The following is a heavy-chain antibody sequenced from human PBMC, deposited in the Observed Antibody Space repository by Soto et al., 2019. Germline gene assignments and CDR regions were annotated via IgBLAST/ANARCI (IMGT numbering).Heavy chain of an antibody. D-gene: IGHD2-21*02. CDR1: GFTFSSYA. V-gene: IGHV3-64*01. Sequence: EVQLVESGGGLVQPGGSLRLSCAASGFTFSSYAMHWVRQAPGKGLEYVSGISRNGGSTYYANSVKGRFTISRDNSKGTLYLQVGSLRAEDMAVYYCARSGLPFDYWGQGTLVTVSS. CDR3: ARSGLPFDY. J-gene: IGHJ4*02. CDR2: ISRNGGST.